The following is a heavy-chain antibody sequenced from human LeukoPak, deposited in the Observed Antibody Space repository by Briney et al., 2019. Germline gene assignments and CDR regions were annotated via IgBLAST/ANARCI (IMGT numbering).Heavy chain of an antibody. Sequence: SVKVSCKASGGTFSSYAISWVRQAPGQGLEWMGRIIPILGIANYAQKFQGRVTITADESTSTAYMELSSLRSEDTAVYYCASGSYDFWSGYPRFPFDYWGQGTLVTVSS. CDR2: IIPILGIA. D-gene: IGHD3-3*01. V-gene: IGHV1-69*04. CDR3: ASGSYDFWSGYPRFPFDY. CDR1: GGTFSSYA. J-gene: IGHJ4*02.